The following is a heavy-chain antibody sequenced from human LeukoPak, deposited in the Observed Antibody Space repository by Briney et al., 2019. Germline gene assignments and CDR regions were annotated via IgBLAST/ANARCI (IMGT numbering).Heavy chain of an antibody. J-gene: IGHJ4*02. V-gene: IGHV4-39*07. CDR1: GGSISSSSYY. CDR2: IYYSGST. CDR3: ARVIIGGYSYGSVDY. Sequence: SETLSLTCTVSGGSISSSSYYWGWIRQPPGKGLEWIGSIYYSGSTYYNPSLKSRVTISVDKSKNQFSLKLSSVTAADTAVYYCARVIIGGYSYGSVDYWGQGTLVTVSS. D-gene: IGHD5-18*01.